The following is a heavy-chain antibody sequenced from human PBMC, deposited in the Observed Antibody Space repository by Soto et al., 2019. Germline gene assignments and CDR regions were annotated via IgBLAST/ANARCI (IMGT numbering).Heavy chain of an antibody. CDR1: GFTFSNYW. J-gene: IGHJ4*02. D-gene: IGHD3-16*02. Sequence: GGSLRLSCAASGFTFSNYWMNWVRQAPGKGVEWVANIKQDGSEKNFVDSVKGRFTISRDNARKSLYLQMNSLRPEDTAVYYCARGRVDYIWGSYRDASHQLDYWGQGTLV. V-gene: IGHV3-7*03. CDR2: IKQDGSEK. CDR3: ARGRVDYIWGSYRDASHQLDY.